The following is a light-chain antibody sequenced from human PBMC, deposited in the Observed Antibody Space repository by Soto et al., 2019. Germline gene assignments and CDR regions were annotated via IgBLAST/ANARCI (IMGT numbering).Light chain of an antibody. J-gene: IGLJ3*02. V-gene: IGLV2-14*01. CDR2: EVN. CDR1: SSDVGGYNY. Sequence: QSALTQPASVSGSPGQSITISCTGTSSDVGGYNYVSWYQQHPGKAPKLMIYEVNNRPSGVSDRFSVSKSGNTASLTISGLQVEDEADYYCSSFTSTNTWVFGGGIKVTVL. CDR3: SSFTSTNTWV.